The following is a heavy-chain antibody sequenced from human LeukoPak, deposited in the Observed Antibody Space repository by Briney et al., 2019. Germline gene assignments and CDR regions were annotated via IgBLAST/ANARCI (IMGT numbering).Heavy chain of an antibody. CDR2: IYYSGST. J-gene: IGHJ4*02. D-gene: IGHD7-27*01. CDR1: GGSISSSSYY. V-gene: IGHV4-39*07. Sequence: SETLSLTCTVSGGSISSSSYYWGWIRQPPGKGLEWIGGIYYSGSTYYNPSLKSRVTISVDTSKNQFSLKLSSVTAADTAVYYCARAPSSRLGICWGQGTPATVSS. CDR3: ARAPSSRLGIC.